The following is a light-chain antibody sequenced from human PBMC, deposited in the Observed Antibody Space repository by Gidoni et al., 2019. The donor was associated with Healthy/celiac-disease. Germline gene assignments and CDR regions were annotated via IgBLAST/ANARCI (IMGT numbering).Light chain of an antibody. J-gene: IGLJ3*02. CDR1: SLRSYY. V-gene: IGLV3-19*01. Sequence: SSELTQDPAVSVALGQTVRITCQGDSLRSYYASWYQQKPGQAPVLVIYGKNNRPSGIPDRFSGSSSGNTASLTSTGAQAEDEADYYCNSRDSSGNHLVFGGGTKLXV. CDR3: NSRDSSGNHLV. CDR2: GKN.